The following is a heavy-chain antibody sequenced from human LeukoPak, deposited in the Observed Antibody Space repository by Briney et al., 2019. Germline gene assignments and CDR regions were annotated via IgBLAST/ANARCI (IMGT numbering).Heavy chain of an antibody. D-gene: IGHD3-9*01. CDR3: ARYDTVYFDY. CDR1: GFTFSSYG. J-gene: IGHJ4*02. Sequence: PGRSLRLSCAASGFTFSSYGMHWVRQAPDKGLEWVAIIWYDGSNKFYADSVKGRFTISRDNSKNTLYLQMNSLRAEDTAVYYCARYDTVYFDYWGQGTLVTVSS. V-gene: IGHV3-33*01. CDR2: IWYDGSNK.